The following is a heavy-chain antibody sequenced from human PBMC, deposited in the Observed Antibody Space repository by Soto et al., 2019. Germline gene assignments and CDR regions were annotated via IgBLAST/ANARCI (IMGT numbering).Heavy chain of an antibody. V-gene: IGHV3-30*18. CDR3: AKFDGNYRDY. D-gene: IGHD3-9*01. CDR1: GFTFSSYG. J-gene: IGHJ4*02. CDR2: ISYDGNNE. Sequence: QVYLVESGGGVVQPGRSLRLSCAASGFTFSSYGMHWVRQAPGKGLEWVAIISYDGNNEAYADSVKGRFTISRDNSKYTLYLQMDSLRPEDTAMYYCAKFDGNYRDYWGQGTLVTVSS.